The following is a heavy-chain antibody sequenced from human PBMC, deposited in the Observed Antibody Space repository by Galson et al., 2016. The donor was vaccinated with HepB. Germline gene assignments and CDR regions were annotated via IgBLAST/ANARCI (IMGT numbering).Heavy chain of an antibody. J-gene: IGHJ4*02. CDR2: INPSGGTT. D-gene: IGHD5-12*01. V-gene: IGHV1-46*01. CDR3: ARGAGSGYDLGDY. Sequence: SVKVSCKASGYTFTYYYMHWVRQAPGQGLEWMGIINPSGGTTTYAPKFQGSVTMTRDTSTSTVYMELSSLRSADTAVYYCARGAGSGYDLGDYWGQGTLVTVSS. CDR1: GYTFTYYY.